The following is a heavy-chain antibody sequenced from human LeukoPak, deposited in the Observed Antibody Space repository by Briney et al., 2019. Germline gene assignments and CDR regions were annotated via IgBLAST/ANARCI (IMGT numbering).Heavy chain of an antibody. CDR2: ISSSSSTI. Sequence: PGGSLRLSCAASGFTFSSYSMNWVRQAPGKGLEWVSYISSSSSTIYYADSVKGRFTISRDNAKNSLYLQMNSLRAEDTAVYYCAALVRGVGFDYWGQGTLVTVSS. CDR3: AALVRGVGFDY. J-gene: IGHJ4*02. CDR1: GFTFSSYS. D-gene: IGHD3-10*01. V-gene: IGHV3-48*04.